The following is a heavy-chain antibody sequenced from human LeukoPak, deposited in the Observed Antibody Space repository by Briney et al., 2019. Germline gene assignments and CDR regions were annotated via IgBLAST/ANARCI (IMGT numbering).Heavy chain of an antibody. Sequence: ASVKVSCKASGYTFTSYYMHWVRQAPGQGLEWMGIINPSGGSTSYAQKFQGRVTMTRDTSTSTVYMELSSLRSEDTAVYYCARDQGSFRPVRYFDWSPHDAFDIWGQGTMVTVSS. CDR1: GYTFTSYY. V-gene: IGHV1-46*01. J-gene: IGHJ3*02. CDR3: ARDQGSFRPVRYFDWSPHDAFDI. D-gene: IGHD3-9*01. CDR2: INPSGGST.